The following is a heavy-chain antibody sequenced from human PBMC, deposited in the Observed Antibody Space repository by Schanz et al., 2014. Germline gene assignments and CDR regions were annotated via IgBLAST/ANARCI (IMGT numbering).Heavy chain of an antibody. Sequence: QVQLVESGGGVVQPGGSLRLSCAASGFTFSSYGMHWVRQAPGKGLEWVTFIRFDGSDKYYADSVKGRFTISRDSAKNSLYLQMNSLRAEDTAVYYCARQRSYFYAMDVWGQGTTVTVSS. CDR2: IRFDGSDK. CDR3: ARQRSYFYAMDV. J-gene: IGHJ6*02. CDR1: GFTFSSYG. V-gene: IGHV3-30*02.